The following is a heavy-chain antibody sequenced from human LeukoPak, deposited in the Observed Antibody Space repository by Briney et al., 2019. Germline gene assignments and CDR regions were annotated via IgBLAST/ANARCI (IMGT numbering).Heavy chain of an antibody. V-gene: IGHV3-48*01. D-gene: IGHD1-26*01. CDR2: ISAEGATI. CDR1: GFNFRTYS. J-gene: IGHJ4*02. Sequence: AGGSLRLSCEVSGFNFRTYSMDWVRQAPGKGLQWVSYISAEGATIYYAEDVRGRFTISRDDAKNSLYLDMSNLRVDDTAVYYCARDRVGTKGHYLGQGTLVTVS. CDR3: ARDRVGTKGHY.